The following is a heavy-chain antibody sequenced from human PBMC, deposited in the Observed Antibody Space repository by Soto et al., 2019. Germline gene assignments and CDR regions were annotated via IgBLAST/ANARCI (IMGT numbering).Heavy chain of an antibody. D-gene: IGHD6-13*01. CDR1: GFSLSTSGMR. CDR2: IDWDDDK. J-gene: IGHJ4*02. V-gene: IGHV2-70*04. CDR3: ARTIGYSSSWYWDYFDY. Sequence: SGPTLVNPTQTLTLTCTFSGFSLSTSGMRVSWIRQPPGKALEWLARIDWDDDKFYSTSLKTRLTISKDTSKNQVVLTMTNMDPVDTATYYCARTIGYSSSWYWDYFDYWGQGTLVTVSS.